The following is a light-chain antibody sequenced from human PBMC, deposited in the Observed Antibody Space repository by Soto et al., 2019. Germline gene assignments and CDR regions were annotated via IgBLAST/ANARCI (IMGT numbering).Light chain of an antibody. Sequence: IQLTQSPSSLSASVGDRVTITCRASQGISGYLAWYQQKPGKAPNLLIYAASSLQSGVPPRFSGSGSGTEFTLTISSLQPEDFATYYCQHVNSYPLTFGGGTKVEIK. CDR2: AAS. J-gene: IGKJ4*01. CDR1: QGISGY. CDR3: QHVNSYPLT. V-gene: IGKV1-9*01.